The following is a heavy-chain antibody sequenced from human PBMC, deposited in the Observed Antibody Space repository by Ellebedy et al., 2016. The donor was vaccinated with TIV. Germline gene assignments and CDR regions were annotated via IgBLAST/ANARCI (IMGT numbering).Heavy chain of an antibody. V-gene: IGHV3-15*01. Sequence: GESLKISXAASGFTFGNAWMSWVRQAPGKGLEWVGRIKSKTDYGTRDFAAPLRGRFTISRDDSKNTLYLQMNSLETDDTAVYYCAAGTGRTDFDYWGQGTLVTVSS. D-gene: IGHD2-15*01. CDR2: IKSKTDYGTR. CDR3: AAGTGRTDFDY. CDR1: GFTFGNAW. J-gene: IGHJ4*02.